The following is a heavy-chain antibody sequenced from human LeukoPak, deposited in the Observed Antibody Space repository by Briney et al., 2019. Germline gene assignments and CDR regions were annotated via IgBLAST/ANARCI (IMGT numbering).Heavy chain of an antibody. CDR2: ISSSGSTI. CDR1: GFTFSSYE. Sequence: GGSLRLSCAASGFTFSSYEMDWVRQAPGKGLEWVSYISSSGSTIYYADSVKGRFTISRDNAKNSLYLQMNSLRAEDTAVYYCARGRDSSSWGPYYYGMDVWGQGTTVTVSS. CDR3: ARGRDSSSWGPYYYGMDV. V-gene: IGHV3-48*03. J-gene: IGHJ6*02. D-gene: IGHD6-13*01.